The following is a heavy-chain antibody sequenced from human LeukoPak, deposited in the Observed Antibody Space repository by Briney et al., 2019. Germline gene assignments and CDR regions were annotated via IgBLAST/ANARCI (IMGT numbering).Heavy chain of an antibody. J-gene: IGHJ4*02. CDR2: ISGSGGST. Sequence: GGSLRLSCAASGFTFSSYAMSWVRQAPGKGLEWVSAISGSGGSTYYADSVKGRFTISRDNSKNMLYLQMNSLRAEDTAVYYCAKDLDSSGYYYYFDYWGQGTLVTVSS. D-gene: IGHD3-22*01. CDR1: GFTFSSYA. CDR3: AKDLDSSGYYYYFDY. V-gene: IGHV3-23*01.